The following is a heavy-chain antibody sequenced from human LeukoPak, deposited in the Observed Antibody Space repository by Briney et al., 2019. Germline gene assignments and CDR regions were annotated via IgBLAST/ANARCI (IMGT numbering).Heavy chain of an antibody. D-gene: IGHD4/OR15-4a*01. CDR1: GYRFTTYW. CDR3: ARTANFWFDP. V-gene: IGHV5-51*01. Sequence: GQSLKISCKGSGYRFTTYWIGWVRQMPGKGLEWMGIIYPDDSDTRYSPSFQGQVTISADKSISTAYLQWSSLKASDTAMYYCARTANFWFDPWGQGTLVTVSS. J-gene: IGHJ5*02. CDR2: IYPDDSDT.